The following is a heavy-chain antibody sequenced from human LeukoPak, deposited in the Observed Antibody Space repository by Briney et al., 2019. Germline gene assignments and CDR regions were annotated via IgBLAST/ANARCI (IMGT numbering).Heavy chain of an antibody. J-gene: IGHJ5*02. CDR2: INPNSGGT. D-gene: IGHD6-19*01. CDR1: GYTFTGYY. Sequence: GASVKVSCKASGYTFTGYYMHWVRQAPGQGLEWMGWINPNSGGTNYAQKFQGRVTMTRDTSISTAHMELSRLRSDDTAVYYCARESGGKWLIWFDPWGQGTLVTVSS. V-gene: IGHV1-2*02. CDR3: ARESGGKWLIWFDP.